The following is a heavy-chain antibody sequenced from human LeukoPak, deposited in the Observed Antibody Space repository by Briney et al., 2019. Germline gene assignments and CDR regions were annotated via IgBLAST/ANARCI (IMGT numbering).Heavy chain of an antibody. V-gene: IGHV3-20*04. CDR3: AREVGEYSSSSGRGYYMDV. CDR2: INWNGGGT. CDR1: GFTFDDYG. J-gene: IGHJ6*03. Sequence: GGSLRLSCAASGFTFDDYGMSWVRQAPGKGLEWVSGINWNGGGTGYADSVKGRFTISRDNAKNSLYLQMNSLRAEDTALYYCAREVGEYSSSSGRGYYMDVWGKGTTVTVSS. D-gene: IGHD6-6*01.